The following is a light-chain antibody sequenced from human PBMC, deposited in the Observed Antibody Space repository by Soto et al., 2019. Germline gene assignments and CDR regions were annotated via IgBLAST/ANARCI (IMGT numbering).Light chain of an antibody. J-gene: IGLJ3*02. V-gene: IGLV8-61*01. CDR3: VLYMGGDVWL. Sequence: QSVVTQVPSFSVSLGRAVTLTCGLTSGSVSTSHYPSWYQQTPGQPPRTLVYNTHVRSSGVPDRFSGSMLESRAALIITGAQAEDEGYYCCVLYMGGDVWLFGGGTKLTVL. CDR1: SGSVSTSHY. CDR2: NTH.